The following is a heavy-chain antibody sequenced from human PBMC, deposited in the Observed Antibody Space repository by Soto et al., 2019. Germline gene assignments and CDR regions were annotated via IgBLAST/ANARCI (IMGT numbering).Heavy chain of an antibody. CDR2: INHSGST. J-gene: IGHJ4*02. CDR1: GGSFSGYY. CDR3: ARVSPYYCDY. Sequence: QVQLQQWGAGLLKPSETLSLTCAVYGGSFSGYYWSWIRQPPGKGLEWIGEINHSGSTNYNPSLKSRVTISVDTSKNQLSLKLSSATAADTAVYYCARVSPYYCDYWGQGTLVTVSS. V-gene: IGHV4-34*01.